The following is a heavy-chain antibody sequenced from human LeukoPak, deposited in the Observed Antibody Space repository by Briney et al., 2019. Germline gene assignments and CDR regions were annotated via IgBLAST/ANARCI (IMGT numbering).Heavy chain of an antibody. CDR3: AKGGSLYSSGQPLYYFDY. V-gene: IGHV3-23*01. CDR1: GFTFSSYA. CDR2: ISGSGGST. J-gene: IGHJ4*02. Sequence: PRGSLRLSCAASGFTFSSYAMSWVRQAPGKGLEWVSAISGSGGSTYYADSVKGRFTISRDNSKNTLYLQMNSLRAEDTAVYYCAKGGSLYSSGQPLYYFDYWGQGTLVTVSS. D-gene: IGHD6-19*01.